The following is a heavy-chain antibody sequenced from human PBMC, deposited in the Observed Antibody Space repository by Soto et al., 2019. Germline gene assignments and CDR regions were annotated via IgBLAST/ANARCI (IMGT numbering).Heavy chain of an antibody. CDR3: ARDAPAYYYGSGSYLLDY. V-gene: IGHV3-48*02. J-gene: IGHJ4*02. Sequence: PGVSLRLSCAASGFTFSSYSMNWVRQAPGKGPGWVSYISSSRSTICYSHSVKGRFTISRDNANNALYLQMDSLGDEDTAVYYCARDAPAYYYGSGSYLLDYWGQGARVTGSA. CDR2: ISSSRSTI. CDR1: GFTFSSYS. D-gene: IGHD3-10*01.